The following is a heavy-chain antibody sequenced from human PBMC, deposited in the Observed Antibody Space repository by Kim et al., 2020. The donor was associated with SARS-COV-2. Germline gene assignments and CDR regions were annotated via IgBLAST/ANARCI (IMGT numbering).Heavy chain of an antibody. V-gene: IGHV3-30*18. CDR3: AKHSYSSGSSLDY. J-gene: IGHJ4*02. CDR2: ISYDGSNK. CDR1: GFTFSSYG. Sequence: GGSLRLSCAASGFTFSSYGMHWVRQAPGKGLEWVAVISYDGSNKYYADSVKGRFTISRDNSKNTLYLQMNSLRAEDTAVYYCAKHSYSSGSSLDYWGQGTLVTVSS. D-gene: IGHD3-22*01.